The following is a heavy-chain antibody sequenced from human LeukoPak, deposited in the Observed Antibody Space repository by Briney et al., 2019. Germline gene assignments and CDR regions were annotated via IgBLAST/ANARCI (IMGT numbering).Heavy chain of an antibody. J-gene: IGHJ4*02. CDR3: AGVAKERVGGVYYFDY. CDR1: GFTFSDYD. CDR2: IGTAGDT. D-gene: IGHD1-1*01. V-gene: IGHV3-13*01. Sequence: GGSLRLSCAASGFTFSDYDMHWVRQATGRGLEWVSAIGTAGDTYYTGSVKGRFTISRENAKNSLYLQMNSLRAGDTAVYYCAGVAKERVGGVYYFDYWGQGTLVTVSS.